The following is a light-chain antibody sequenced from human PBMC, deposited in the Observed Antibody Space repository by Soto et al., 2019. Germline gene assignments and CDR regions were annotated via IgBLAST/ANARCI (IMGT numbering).Light chain of an antibody. V-gene: IGLV2-14*01. CDR2: EVT. CDR3: NSYTSSSARV. CDR1: SSDVGAYNF. Sequence: QSALTQPASVSGSPGQSITISCTGTSSDVGAYNFVSWYQQYPGKAPKLIIYEVTNRPSGVSNRFSGSKSGNTASLTISGLQAEDEADYYCNSYTSSSARVFGGGTKLTFL. J-gene: IGLJ3*02.